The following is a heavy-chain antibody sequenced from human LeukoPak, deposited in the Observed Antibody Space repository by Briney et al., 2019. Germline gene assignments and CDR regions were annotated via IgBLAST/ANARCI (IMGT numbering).Heavy chain of an antibody. V-gene: IGHV4-34*01. D-gene: IGHD1-26*01. CDR3: GRGSKMLGYNWFDP. J-gene: IGHJ5*02. CDR1: GGSFSGYY. Sequence: SETLSLXCAVYGGSFSGYYWNWSRQPPGKGLEWIGEINHSGSTNYIPSLKSRVTISVDTSKNQFSLKLSSVTAADTAVYYCGRGSKMLGYNWFDPWGQGTLVTVSS. CDR2: INHSGST.